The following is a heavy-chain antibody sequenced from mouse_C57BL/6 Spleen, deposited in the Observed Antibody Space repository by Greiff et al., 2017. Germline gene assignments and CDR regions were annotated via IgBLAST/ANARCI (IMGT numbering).Heavy chain of an antibody. CDR1: GFTFSSYA. CDR2: ISSGGDYI. V-gene: IGHV5-9-1*02. CDR3: TRGSYGSHYFDY. D-gene: IGHD1-1*01. Sequence: EVHLVESGEGLVKPGGSLKLSCAASGFTFSSYAMSWVRQTPEKRLEWVAYISSGGDYIYYADTVKGRFTISRDNARNTLYLQMSSLKSEDTAMYYCTRGSYGSHYFDYWGQGTTLTVSS. J-gene: IGHJ2*01.